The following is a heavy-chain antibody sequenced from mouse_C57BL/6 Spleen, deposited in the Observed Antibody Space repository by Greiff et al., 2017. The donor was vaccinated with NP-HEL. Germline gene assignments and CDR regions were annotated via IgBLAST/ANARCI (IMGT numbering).Heavy chain of an antibody. CDR3: ARGDDDYDAYYAMDY. CDR1: GYSITSGYY. Sequence: EVQLQQSGPGLVKPSQSLSLTCSVTGYSITSGYYWNWIRQFPGNKLEWMGYISYDGSNNYNPSLKNRISITRDTSKNQFFLKLNSVTTEDTATYYCARGDDDYDAYYAMDYWGQGTSVTVSS. V-gene: IGHV3-6*01. J-gene: IGHJ4*01. D-gene: IGHD2-4*01. CDR2: ISYDGSN.